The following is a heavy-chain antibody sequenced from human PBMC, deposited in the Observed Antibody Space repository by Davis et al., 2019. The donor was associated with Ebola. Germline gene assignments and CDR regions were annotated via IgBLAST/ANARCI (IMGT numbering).Heavy chain of an antibody. CDR1: GFTFSNYW. V-gene: IGHV3-7*03. Sequence: PGGSLRLSCAASGFTFSNYWMSWVRQAPGKGLEWVANIKEDGSEKYYVDSVKGRFTISRDNAKNSLFLQMNSLRAEDTAVYYCVKIVVVTAIARLDYWGRGTLVTVSS. CDR3: VKIVVVTAIARLDY. J-gene: IGHJ4*02. D-gene: IGHD2-21*02. CDR2: IKEDGSEK.